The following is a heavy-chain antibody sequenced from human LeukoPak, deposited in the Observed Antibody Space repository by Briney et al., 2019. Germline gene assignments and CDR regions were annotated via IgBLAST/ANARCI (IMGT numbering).Heavy chain of an antibody. J-gene: IGHJ6*02. D-gene: IGHD4-17*01. CDR1: GGSISYYY. CDR3: AREDPQTTVPEGMDV. CDR2: IYYSGTT. Sequence: SETLSLTCTVSGGSISYYYWSWIRQSPGKGLEWIGYIYYSGTTDYNPSLKSRVTISVDTSKNQFSLQLRSVTAADTAAYYCAREDPQTTVPEGMDVWGQGTTVTVSS. V-gene: IGHV4-59*01.